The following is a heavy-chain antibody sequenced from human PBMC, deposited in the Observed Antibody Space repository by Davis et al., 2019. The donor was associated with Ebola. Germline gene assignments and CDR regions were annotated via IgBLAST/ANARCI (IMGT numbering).Heavy chain of an antibody. Sequence: GSLRLSCAVYGGSFSGYYWSWIRQPPGKGLEWIGEINHSGSTNYNPSLKSRVTISVDTSKNQFSLKLSSVTAADTAVYYCARVPFYGDYFDYWGQGTLVTVSS. V-gene: IGHV4-34*01. CDR1: GGSFSGYY. D-gene: IGHD4-17*01. CDR2: INHSGST. CDR3: ARVPFYGDYFDY. J-gene: IGHJ4*02.